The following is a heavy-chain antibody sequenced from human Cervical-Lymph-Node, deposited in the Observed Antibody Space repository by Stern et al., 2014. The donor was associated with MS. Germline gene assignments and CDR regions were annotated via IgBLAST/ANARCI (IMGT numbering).Heavy chain of an antibody. V-gene: IGHV4-59*11. Sequence: QVQLQESGPGLLMPSETLSLTCNVSGASITSHFWSWIRQPPGKGLEWIGYIYYRGTTNYNASLKGRVAITIATSKTQFSLRLSSVTPADTAVYYCARATDLWGQGTLVTVSS. CDR2: IYYRGTT. J-gene: IGHJ5*02. CDR3: ARATDL. CDR1: GASITSHF.